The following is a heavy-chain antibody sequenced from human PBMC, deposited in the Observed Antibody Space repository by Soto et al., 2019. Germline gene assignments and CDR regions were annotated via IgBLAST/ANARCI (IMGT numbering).Heavy chain of an antibody. Sequence: EVQLLESGGGLVQPGGSLRLSCAASGFTFSSYAMSWVRQAPGKGLEWVSAISGSGGSTYYADSVKGRFTISRDNSKNTLYLQMNSLRAEDTAVYYCAKDPAPFTIFGVVIKSSYYYYGMDVWGQGTTVTVSS. D-gene: IGHD3-3*01. J-gene: IGHJ6*02. V-gene: IGHV3-23*01. CDR2: ISGSGGST. CDR1: GFTFSSYA. CDR3: AKDPAPFTIFGVVIKSSYYYYGMDV.